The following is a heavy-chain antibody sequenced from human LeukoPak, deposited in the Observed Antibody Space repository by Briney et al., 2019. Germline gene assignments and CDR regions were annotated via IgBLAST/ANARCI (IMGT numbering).Heavy chain of an antibody. J-gene: IGHJ3*02. CDR2: IWYDGSNK. Sequence: GGSLRLSCAASGFTFSSYGMHWVCQAPGKGLEWVAVIWYDGSNKYYADSVKGRFTISRDNSKNTLYLQMNSLRAEDTVVYYCAKEEDYDILAYDAFDIWGQGTMVTVSS. V-gene: IGHV3-33*03. CDR3: AKEEDYDILAYDAFDI. D-gene: IGHD3-9*01. CDR1: GFTFSSYG.